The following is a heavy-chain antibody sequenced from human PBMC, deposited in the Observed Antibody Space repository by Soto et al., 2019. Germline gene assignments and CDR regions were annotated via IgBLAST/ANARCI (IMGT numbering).Heavy chain of an antibody. D-gene: IGHD2-15*01. CDR1: GYAFTSYA. Sequence: XSVKVSCKASGYAFTSYAMHWVRQAPVQRLEWMGWINAGNGNTKYSQKFQGRVTITRDTSASTAYMELSSLRSEDTAVYYCASQGYCSGGSCYNYYYYGMDVWGQGTTVTVSS. V-gene: IGHV1-3*01. J-gene: IGHJ6*02. CDR3: ASQGYCSGGSCYNYYYYGMDV. CDR2: INAGNGNT.